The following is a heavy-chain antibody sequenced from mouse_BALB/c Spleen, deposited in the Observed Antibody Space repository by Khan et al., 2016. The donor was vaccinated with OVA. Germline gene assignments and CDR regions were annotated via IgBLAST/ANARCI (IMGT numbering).Heavy chain of an antibody. J-gene: IGHJ2*01. V-gene: IGHV3-2*02. CDR1: GYSITSDYA. D-gene: IGHD1-1*01. CDR2: ISYSGRP. Sequence: QLQESGPGLVKPSQSLSLTCTVTGYSITSDYAWNWIRQFPGNKLEWVGYISYSGRPSYNPSLKSRISITRDTSKNQFFLQLSSVTTEDTATYYCARSVTITTVVATDFDYWGQGTTLTVSS. CDR3: ARSVTITTVVATDFDY.